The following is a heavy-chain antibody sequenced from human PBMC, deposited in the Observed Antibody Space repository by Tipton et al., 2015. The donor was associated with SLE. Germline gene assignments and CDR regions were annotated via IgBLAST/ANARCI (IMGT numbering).Heavy chain of an antibody. Sequence: TLSLTCTVSGGSISSSSYYWGWIRQPPGKEPEWIGSIYYSGSTHYNPSLRSRVTMSVDTSKNQFSLKLTSVTAADTAVYYCARLEDPFGIFGVPKGWFDPWGQGTLVTVSS. CDR3: ARLEDPFGIFGVPKGWFDP. CDR1: GGSISSSSYY. D-gene: IGHD3-3*01. V-gene: IGHV4-39*07. CDR2: IYYSGST. J-gene: IGHJ5*02.